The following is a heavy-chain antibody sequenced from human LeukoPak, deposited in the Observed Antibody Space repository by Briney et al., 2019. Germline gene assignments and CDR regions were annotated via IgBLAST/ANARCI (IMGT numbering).Heavy chain of an antibody. V-gene: IGHV3-49*03. Sequence: GGSLRLSXTASGFTFGDYPMTWFRQPPGKGLEWVSFIRSKTYGGTTEYAASVKGRFTVSRDDSKSIAYLQMNSLRTEDTAVYYCASGSGWYSPDYWGQGTLVTVSS. CDR3: ASGSGWYSPDY. D-gene: IGHD6-19*01. CDR1: GFTFGDYP. CDR2: IRSKTYGGTT. J-gene: IGHJ4*02.